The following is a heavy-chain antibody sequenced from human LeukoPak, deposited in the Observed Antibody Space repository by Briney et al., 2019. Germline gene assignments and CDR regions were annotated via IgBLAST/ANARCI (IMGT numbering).Heavy chain of an antibody. J-gene: IGHJ6*02. CDR3: AREQWDYYGSGRSKGGMDV. Sequence: GGSLRLSCAASGFTFSSYAMHWVRQAPGKGLEWVAVISYDGSNKYYADSVKGRFTISRDNSKNTLYLQMNSLRAEDTAVYYCAREQWDYYGSGRSKGGMDVWGQGTTVTVSS. CDR1: GFTFSSYA. CDR2: ISYDGSNK. V-gene: IGHV3-30*04. D-gene: IGHD3-10*01.